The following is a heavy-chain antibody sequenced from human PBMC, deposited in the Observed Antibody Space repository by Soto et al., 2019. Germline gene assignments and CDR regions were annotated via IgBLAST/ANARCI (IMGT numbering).Heavy chain of an antibody. V-gene: IGHV2-5*02. CDR1: GFSLSTSGVG. CDR3: EHSPCSGGTSYLFDY. J-gene: IGHJ4*02. D-gene: IGHD2-15*01. CDR2: IYWDDVQ. Sequence: QITLRESGPTLVKPTQTLTLTCTISGFSLSTSGVGVGWIRQPPGKSLEWLALIYWDDVQRYSPSLKTRLTNTKDTSRTQVVLTMPNTAPVDTATYYCEHSPCSGGTSYLFDYWGQGTLVPVSS.